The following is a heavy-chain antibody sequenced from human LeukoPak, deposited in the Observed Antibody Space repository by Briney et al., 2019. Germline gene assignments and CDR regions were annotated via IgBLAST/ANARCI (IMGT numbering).Heavy chain of an antibody. D-gene: IGHD4-23*01. CDR2: IRSSGRPI. CDR1: GFTFSSYE. J-gene: IGHJ6*02. Sequence: GGSLSLPCAVSGFTFSSYEMNWVRQAPGKGLEWLSYIRSSGRPIYYADSVKGGLTISRDNGKNSLYLQIDDLRAEHTAVYYCASLYGGNLYSGLVVWGQGTTVTVSS. V-gene: IGHV3-48*03. CDR3: ASLYGGNLYSGLVV.